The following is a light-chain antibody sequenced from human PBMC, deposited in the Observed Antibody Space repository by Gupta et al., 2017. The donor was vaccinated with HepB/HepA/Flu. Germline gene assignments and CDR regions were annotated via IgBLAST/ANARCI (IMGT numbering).Light chain of an antibody. CDR2: GNS. CDR3: QAYDSSLSGFVV. CDR1: SSNIGADYD. Sequence: QSVLTQPPPVSGAPGQRVTISCTGSSSNIGADYDVQWYQQLPGTAPKLLIHGNSNRPSGVPDRFSGSKSGTSASLAITGLQAEDEADYYCQAYDSSLSGFVVFGGGTKVTVL. V-gene: IGLV1-40*01. J-gene: IGLJ2*01.